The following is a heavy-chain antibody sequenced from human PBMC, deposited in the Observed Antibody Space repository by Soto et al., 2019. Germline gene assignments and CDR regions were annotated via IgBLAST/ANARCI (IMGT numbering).Heavy chain of an antibody. CDR1: GYSFSEFR. CDR3: ARENWHFDY. J-gene: IGHJ4*02. Sequence: QVQLVQSGAEVKKPGASVKVSCKTSGYSFSEFRMHWVRQAPGQGLEWMGWVNPINGNTNYAQDFQGRVTMNRDASTKTVYMALSSLTSDDTSTVYCARENWHFDYWGQGTLIPVSS. V-gene: IGHV1-2*02. CDR2: VNPINGNT.